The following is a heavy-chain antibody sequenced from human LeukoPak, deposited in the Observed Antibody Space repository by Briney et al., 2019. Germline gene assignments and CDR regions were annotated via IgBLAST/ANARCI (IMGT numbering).Heavy chain of an antibody. D-gene: IGHD5-18*01. CDR1: GYTFTGYY. V-gene: IGHV1-2*02. CDR3: VRGGYNYGVDY. J-gene: IGHJ4*02. Sequence: ASVKVSCKASGYTFTGYYMHWARQAPRQGLEWMGWINPKSGGTNYAQRFQGRVTMTRDTSISSAYMELSRLRSDDAAVYYCVRGGYNYGVDYWGQGTLVTVSS. CDR2: INPKSGGT.